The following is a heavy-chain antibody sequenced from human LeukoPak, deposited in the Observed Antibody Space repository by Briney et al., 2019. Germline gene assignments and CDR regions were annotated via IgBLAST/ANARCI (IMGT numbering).Heavy chain of an antibody. D-gene: IGHD1-26*01. CDR3: ARHEYSGSYYGLSWFDP. CDR2: IYYSGST. J-gene: IGHJ5*02. Sequence: SETLSLTCTVSGGSISISGYYWGWIRQPPGKGLEWIASIYYSGSTYYNPSLKSPVTISVHTSKNQLSLKLSSLTAADTAVYYCARHEYSGSYYGLSWFDPWGQGTLVTVSS. CDR1: GGSISISGYY. V-gene: IGHV4-39*01.